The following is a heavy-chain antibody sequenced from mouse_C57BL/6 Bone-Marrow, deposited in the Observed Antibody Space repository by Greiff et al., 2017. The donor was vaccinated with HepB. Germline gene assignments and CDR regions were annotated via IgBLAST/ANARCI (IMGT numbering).Heavy chain of an antibody. J-gene: IGHJ4*01. V-gene: IGHV1-81*01. CDR3: ARGEDYYGSNPSMDY. CDR2: IYPRSGNT. D-gene: IGHD1-1*01. CDR1: GYTFTSYG. Sequence: VQLQQSGAELARPGASVKLSCKASGYTFTSYGISWVKQRTGQGLEWIGEIYPRSGNTYYNEKFKGKATLTADKSSSTAYMELRSLTSEDSAVYFCARGEDYYGSNPSMDYWGQGTSVTVSS.